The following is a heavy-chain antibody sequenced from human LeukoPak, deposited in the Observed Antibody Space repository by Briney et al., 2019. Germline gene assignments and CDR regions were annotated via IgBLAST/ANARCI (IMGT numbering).Heavy chain of an antibody. Sequence: GPTLVNPTETLTLTCTFSGFSLDSTAVGVGWDRQPPGKALEWLALIYGSDDKRYMPSLQNRLTITKDTSKNLVVLTMANVDPVDTATYYCARQGYGYVYFDFWGRGILVTVSS. CDR2: IYGSDDK. J-gene: IGHJ4*02. CDR1: GFSLDSTAVG. D-gene: IGHD5-18*01. V-gene: IGHV2-5*01. CDR3: ARQGYGYVYFDF.